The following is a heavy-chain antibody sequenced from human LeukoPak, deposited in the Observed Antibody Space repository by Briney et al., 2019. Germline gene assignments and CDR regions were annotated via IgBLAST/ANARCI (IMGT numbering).Heavy chain of an antibody. V-gene: IGHV4-61*02. CDR3: ARGGGGVNYYMDV. J-gene: IGHJ6*03. CDR2: MYTSGNT. Sequence: SQTLSLTCTVSGGSISSGSYYWSWIRQPAGKGLEWIGRMYTSGNTNYNPSLKSRVTISVDTSKNQFSLKLSSVTAADTAVYYCARGGGGVNYYMDVWGKGTTVTVSS. CDR1: GGSISSGSYY. D-gene: IGHD2-21*01.